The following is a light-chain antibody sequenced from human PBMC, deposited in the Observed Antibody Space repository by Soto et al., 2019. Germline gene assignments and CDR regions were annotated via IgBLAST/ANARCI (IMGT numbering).Light chain of an antibody. CDR1: SSDVGFYNY. CDR2: DVS. Sequence: QSALNQPRSVSGSPGQSVTISCTGTSSDVGFYNYISWYQHHPGKAPERMIYDVSIRTSGVPDRLSGSKSGNTASLTISGLQAEDEADYYCCSYAGSPWVFGGGTKVTVL. CDR3: CSYAGSPWV. V-gene: IGLV2-11*01. J-gene: IGLJ3*02.